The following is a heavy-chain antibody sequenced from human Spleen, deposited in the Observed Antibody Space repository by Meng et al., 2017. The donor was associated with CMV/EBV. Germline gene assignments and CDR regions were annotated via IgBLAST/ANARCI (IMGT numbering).Heavy chain of an antibody. V-gene: IGHV3-53*01. CDR1: GFTVSSNY. CDR3: ARESYDFWNGYRYRGWFDP. CDR2: IYSGGST. Sequence: GGSLRLSCAASGFTVSSNYMSWVRQAPGKGLEWVSVIYSGGSTYYADSVKGRFTISRDNSKNTLYLQMNSLRAEDTAVYYCARESYDFWNGYRYRGWFDPWGQGTLVTVSS. J-gene: IGHJ5*02. D-gene: IGHD3-3*01.